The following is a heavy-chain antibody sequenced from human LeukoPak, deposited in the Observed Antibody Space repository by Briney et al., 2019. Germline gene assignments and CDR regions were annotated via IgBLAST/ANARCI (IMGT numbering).Heavy chain of an antibody. J-gene: IGHJ4*02. CDR3: AKVTWSSSGSDY. Sequence: QSGGSLRLSCAASGFTFSSYDMSWVRQAPGTGLEWVSGINKSGGGTYYADSVKGRFTMSRDNSKNTLFLQMNSLRAEDTAVYYCAKVTWSSSGSDYWGQGTLVTVSS. V-gene: IGHV3-23*01. CDR2: INKSGGGT. CDR1: GFTFSSYD. D-gene: IGHD6-19*01.